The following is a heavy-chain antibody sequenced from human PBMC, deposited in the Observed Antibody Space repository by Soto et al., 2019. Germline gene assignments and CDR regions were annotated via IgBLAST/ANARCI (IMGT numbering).Heavy chain of an antibody. J-gene: IGHJ4*02. CDR3: AKDRSVYYYDSSGYPITA. V-gene: IGHV3-23*01. CDR2: ISGSGGST. D-gene: IGHD3-22*01. CDR1: GFTFCSYA. Sequence: PGGSLRLSCAASGFTFCSYAMSWVRQAPGKGLEWVSAISGSGGSTYYADSVKGRFTISRDNSKNTLYLQMNSLRAEDTAVYYCAKDRSVYYYDSSGYPITAWGQGTLVTVSS.